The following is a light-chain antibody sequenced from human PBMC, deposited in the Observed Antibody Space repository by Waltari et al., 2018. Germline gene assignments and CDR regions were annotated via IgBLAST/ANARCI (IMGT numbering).Light chain of an antibody. CDR2: LNSAGRH. CDR1: SGHTTNA. CDR3: QTWGTGIVV. J-gene: IGLJ2*01. Sequence: LVRTKTPSSSASQVASPKPTCRQVSGHTTNAPAWPQQQPEKGPRCLMKLNSAGRHSKGDGIPDRFSGSSSGAERYLTISSLQSEDEADYYCQTWGTGIVVFGGGTKLTVL. V-gene: IGLV4-69*01.